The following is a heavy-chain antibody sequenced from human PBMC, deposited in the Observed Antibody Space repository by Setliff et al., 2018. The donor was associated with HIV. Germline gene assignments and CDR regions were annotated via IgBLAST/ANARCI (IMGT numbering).Heavy chain of an antibody. D-gene: IGHD1-26*01. CDR2: IYNSEMI. CDR1: GVSISNYY. Sequence: PSETLSLTCTVSGVSISNYYWSWIRQPPGKGLQWIGFIYNSEMINYNPSLKSRVSMSLDTSKNQFSLKLTSVTAADTAVYYCARGGTSSNWFDPWGQGTLVTVSS. V-gene: IGHV4-59*01. J-gene: IGHJ5*02. CDR3: ARGGTSSNWFDP.